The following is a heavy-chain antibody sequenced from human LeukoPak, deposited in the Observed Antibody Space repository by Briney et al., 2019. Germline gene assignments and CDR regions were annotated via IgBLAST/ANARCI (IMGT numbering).Heavy chain of an antibody. CDR3: ARHYYDTSGYYLLDY. V-gene: IGHV5-51*01. D-gene: IGHD3-22*01. CDR2: VYPGDSDT. CDR1: GYSFASYW. Sequence: GESLKISCKGSGYSFASYWIGWVRQMPGKGLEWMGIVYPGDSDTTYSPSFQGQVTISADKSIDTAYLQWSSLKASDTATYYCARHYYDTSGYYLLDYRGQGTLVAVSS. J-gene: IGHJ4*02.